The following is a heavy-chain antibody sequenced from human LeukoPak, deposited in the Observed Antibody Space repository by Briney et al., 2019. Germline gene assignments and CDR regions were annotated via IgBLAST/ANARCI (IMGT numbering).Heavy chain of an antibody. Sequence: PGGSLRLSCAASGFTFSSYAMHWVRQAPGKGLEWVAVISYDGSNKYYADSVKGRFTISRDNSKDTLYLQMNSLRAEDTAVYYCAKDLSYGWDYWGQGTLVTVSS. J-gene: IGHJ4*02. CDR1: GFTFSSYA. CDR2: ISYDGSNK. V-gene: IGHV3-30*04. CDR3: AKDLSYGWDY. D-gene: IGHD5-18*01.